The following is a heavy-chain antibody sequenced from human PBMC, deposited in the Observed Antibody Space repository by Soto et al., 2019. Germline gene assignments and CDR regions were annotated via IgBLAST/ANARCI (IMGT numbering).Heavy chain of an antibody. Sequence: SVKVSCKASGGTFSSYAISWLRQAPGQGLEWMGGIIPIFGTANYAQKFQGRVTITADESTSTAYMELSSLRSEDTAVYYCARALLDYGGKFDYWGQGTLVTVSS. V-gene: IGHV1-69*13. CDR2: IIPIFGTA. D-gene: IGHD4-17*01. CDR3: ARALLDYGGKFDY. J-gene: IGHJ4*02. CDR1: GGTFSSYA.